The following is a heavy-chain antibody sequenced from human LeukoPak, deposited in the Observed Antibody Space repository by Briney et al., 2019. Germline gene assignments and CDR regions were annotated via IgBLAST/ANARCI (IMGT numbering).Heavy chain of an antibody. Sequence: QSGGSLRLSCAASGFTFRDYAMSWVRQAPGKGLEWVSTISGGGDSTYYADTVKGRFTISRDNSKNTLYVQMNSLRAEDTATYYCARDPNYDFWSGYPEYWGQGTLVTVSS. CDR3: ARDPNYDFWSGYPEY. J-gene: IGHJ4*02. D-gene: IGHD3-3*01. V-gene: IGHV3-23*01. CDR2: ISGGGDST. CDR1: GFTFRDYA.